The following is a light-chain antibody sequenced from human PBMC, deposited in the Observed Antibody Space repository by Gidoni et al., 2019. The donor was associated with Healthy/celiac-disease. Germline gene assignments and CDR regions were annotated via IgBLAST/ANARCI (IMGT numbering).Light chain of an antibody. CDR1: QSVLYSSNNKNY. CDR3: QQYYSTPPT. J-gene: IGKJ3*01. CDR2: WAS. V-gene: IGKV4-1*01. Sequence: DIVMTHSPDSLTVSLGERATINCKSSQSVLYSSNNKNYLAWYQQKPGQPPKLPIDWASTRESGVPDRFSGSGSGTDFTLTISSLQAEDGAVYYCQQYYSTPPTFGPGTKVNIK.